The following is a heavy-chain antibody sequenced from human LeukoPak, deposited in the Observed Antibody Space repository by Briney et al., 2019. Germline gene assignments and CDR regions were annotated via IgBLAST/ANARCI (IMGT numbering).Heavy chain of an antibody. J-gene: IGHJ6*02. V-gene: IGHV3-21*01. CDR2: ISSSSSYM. D-gene: IGHD3-22*01. Sequence: GGSLRLSCAASGFTFSSYSMNWVRQAPGKGLEWVSSISSSSSYMYYADSVKGRFTISRDNAKNSLYLQMNSLRAEDTAVYYCAMNPDYYDAYYGMDVWGQGTTATVSS. CDR1: GFTFSSYS. CDR3: AMNPDYYDAYYGMDV.